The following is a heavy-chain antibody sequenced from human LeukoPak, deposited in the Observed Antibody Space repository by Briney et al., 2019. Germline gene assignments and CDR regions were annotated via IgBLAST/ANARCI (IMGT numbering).Heavy chain of an antibody. V-gene: IGHV3-7*01. CDR3: ARRRGSTSGSYYMDV. Sequence: GGSLRLSCAASGLPFSSYWMSWVRQAPGKGLKWVANIKQDGSEKYYVDSVKGRFTISRDNAKNSLYLQMNSLRAEDTAVYYCARRRGSTSGSYYMDVWGKGSTVTVSS. CDR2: IKQDGSEK. D-gene: IGHD2-2*01. CDR1: GLPFSSYW. J-gene: IGHJ6*03.